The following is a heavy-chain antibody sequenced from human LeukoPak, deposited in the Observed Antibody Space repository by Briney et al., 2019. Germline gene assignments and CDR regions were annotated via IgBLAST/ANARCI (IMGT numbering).Heavy chain of an antibody. CDR1: GFTFSSCG. D-gene: IGHD5-18*01. CDR2: IRYDGSNK. CDR3: AKDLAVGYSYVSNFDY. V-gene: IGHV3-30*02. J-gene: IGHJ4*02. Sequence: GGSLRLSCAASGFTFSSCGIHWVRQSPGKGLEWVAFIRYDGSNKYYADSVRGRFTISRDNSKNTLYLQMNSLRAEDTAVYYCAKDLAVGYSYVSNFDYWGQGTLVTVSS.